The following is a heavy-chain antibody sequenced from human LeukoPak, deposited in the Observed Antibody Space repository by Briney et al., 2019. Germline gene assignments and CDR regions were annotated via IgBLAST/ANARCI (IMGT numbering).Heavy chain of an antibody. CDR1: GFSCSRYW. CDR3: AKEGAYPIITYDS. J-gene: IGHJ5*01. D-gene: IGHD3-10*01. V-gene: IGHV3-7*01. CDR2: IKGDGIEK. Sequence: GGSLRLSCAAAGFSCSRYWMNCVRRAPGKGLEWLANIKGDGIEKNYVASVKGRFSISRDNAMNSLYLQMDSLRAEDTAVYYCAKEGAYPIITYDSWGQGALVTVSS.